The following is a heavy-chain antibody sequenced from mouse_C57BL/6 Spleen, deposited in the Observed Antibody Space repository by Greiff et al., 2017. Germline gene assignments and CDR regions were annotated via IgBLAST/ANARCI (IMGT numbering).Heavy chain of an antibody. Sequence: QVHVKQPGAELVRPGSSVKLSCKASGYTFTSYWMDWVKQRPGQGLEWIGNIYPSDSETHYNQKFKDKDTLTVDKSSSTAYMQLSSLTSEDSAVYYCARGDYGAWFAYWGQGTLVTVSA. J-gene: IGHJ3*01. CDR1: GYTFTSYW. CDR3: ARGDYGAWFAY. CDR2: IYPSDSET. D-gene: IGHD2-4*01. V-gene: IGHV1-61*01.